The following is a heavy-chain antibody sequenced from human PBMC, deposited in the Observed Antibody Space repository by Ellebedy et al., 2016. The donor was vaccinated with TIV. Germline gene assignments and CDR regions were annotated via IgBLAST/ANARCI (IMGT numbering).Heavy chain of an antibody. J-gene: IGHJ6*02. V-gene: IGHV3-7*01. CDR1: GFTFSTSW. Sequence: GESLKISCAVSGFTFSTSWMSWVRQAPGQGLEWVANMNGDGNERYYVDSVEGRFTISRDNAKNSLDLQMNSLRAEDTALYYCARINGIGGMDVWGQGTTVTVSS. D-gene: IGHD2-15*01. CDR3: ARINGIGGMDV. CDR2: MNGDGNER.